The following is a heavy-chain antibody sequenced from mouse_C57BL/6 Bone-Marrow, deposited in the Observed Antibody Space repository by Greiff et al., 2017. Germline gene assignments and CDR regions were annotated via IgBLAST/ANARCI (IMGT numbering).Heavy chain of an antibody. D-gene: IGHD2-4*01. J-gene: IGHJ1*03. V-gene: IGHV1-55*01. CDR2: IYPGSGST. Sequence: VQLQQPGAELVKPGASVKMSCKASGYTFTSYWITWVKQRPGQGLEWIGDIYPGSGSTNYNEKFKSKATLTADTSSSTAYMQLSSLTSEDSAVXCCASDYDWYFDVWGTGTTVTVSS. CDR3: ASDYDWYFDV. CDR1: GYTFTSYW.